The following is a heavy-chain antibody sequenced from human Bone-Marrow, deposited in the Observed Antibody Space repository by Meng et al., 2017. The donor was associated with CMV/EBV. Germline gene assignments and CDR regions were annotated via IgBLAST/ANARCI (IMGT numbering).Heavy chain of an antibody. CDR1: GDSMSSVDYY. Sequence: GSPRLSCTVSGDSMSSVDYYWSWIRQSPGRGLEWIGYIYYSGSTNYNPSLKSRVTISVDTSKNQFSLKLSSVTAADTAGYYCAREAAHAVGFDYWGQGTLVTVSS. J-gene: IGHJ4*02. V-gene: IGHV4-61*08. CDR3: AREAAHAVGFDY. CDR2: IYYSGST. D-gene: IGHD6-6*01.